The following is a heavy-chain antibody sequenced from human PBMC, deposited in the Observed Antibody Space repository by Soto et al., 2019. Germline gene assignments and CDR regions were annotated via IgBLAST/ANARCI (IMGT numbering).Heavy chain of an antibody. CDR1: GFTFSSYA. CDR2: ISGSGGST. J-gene: IGHJ5*02. Sequence: GSLRLSCAASGFTFSSYAMSSVRQAPGKGLEWVSAISGSGGSTYYADSVKGRFTISRDNSKNTLYLQMNSLRAEDTAVYYCAKEPSKNYDFWSGYLNWFDPWGQGTLVTVSS. D-gene: IGHD3-3*01. V-gene: IGHV3-23*01. CDR3: AKEPSKNYDFWSGYLNWFDP.